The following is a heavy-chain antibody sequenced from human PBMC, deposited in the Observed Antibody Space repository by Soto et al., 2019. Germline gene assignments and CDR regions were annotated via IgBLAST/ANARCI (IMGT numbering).Heavy chain of an antibody. J-gene: IGHJ6*03. V-gene: IGHV4-59*08. CDR2: IYYSGST. CDR1: GGSISSYY. D-gene: IGHD6-19*01. Sequence: SETLSLTCTVSGGSISSYYWSWIRQPPGKGLEWIGYIYYSGSTNYNPSLKSRVTISVDTSKNQFSLKLSSVTAADTAVYYCARLAPGYSSGWDYYYYMDVWGKGTTVTVSS. CDR3: ARLAPGYSSGWDYYYYMDV.